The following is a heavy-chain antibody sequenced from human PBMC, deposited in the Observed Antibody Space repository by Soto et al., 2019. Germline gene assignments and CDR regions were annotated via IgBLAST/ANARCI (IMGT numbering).Heavy chain of an antibody. Sequence: PSETLSLTCTVSGGSISSSSYYWGWIRQPPGKGLEWIGSIYYSGSTYYNPSLKSRVTISVDTSKNQFSLKLSSVTAADTAVYYCARHKEGYYYGSGSPHNWFDPWGQGTLVTVSS. CDR1: GGSISSSSYY. J-gene: IGHJ5*02. CDR2: IYYSGST. CDR3: ARHKEGYYYGSGSPHNWFDP. V-gene: IGHV4-39*01. D-gene: IGHD3-10*01.